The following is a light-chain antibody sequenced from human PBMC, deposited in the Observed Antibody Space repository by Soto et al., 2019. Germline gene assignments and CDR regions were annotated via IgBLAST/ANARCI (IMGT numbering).Light chain of an antibody. CDR2: AAS. CDR1: QSISNF. J-gene: IGKJ5*01. V-gene: IGKV1-39*01. Sequence: DIQMTQSPSSLSASVGDRVTITCRASQSISNFLNWYQQKPEKAPKLLIYAASSLQSGVPSRFSGSGSGTDFTLTISSLQPEDFATYYCQQTYSSITFGQGTLL. CDR3: QQTYSSIT.